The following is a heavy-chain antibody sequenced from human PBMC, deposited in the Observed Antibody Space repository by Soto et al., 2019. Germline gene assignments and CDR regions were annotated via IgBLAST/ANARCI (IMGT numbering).Heavy chain of an antibody. CDR1: GFTFSSYA. CDR3: AKDASSGITSFDS. V-gene: IGHV3-23*01. CDR2: VSGSAGST. Sequence: EVQLLESGGGLVQPGGSLRLSCAASGFTFSSYAMSWVRQAPGQRLVWVSVVSGSAGSTYYADSVKGRFTISSDNSKNTLYLQLNSLRAEDTAVYYCAKDASSGITSFDSWGRGTVVSVSS. D-gene: IGHD3-3*01. J-gene: IGHJ2*01.